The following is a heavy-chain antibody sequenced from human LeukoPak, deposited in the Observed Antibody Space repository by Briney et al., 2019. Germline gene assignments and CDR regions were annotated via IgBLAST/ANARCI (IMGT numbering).Heavy chain of an antibody. CDR2: TSSSGSTI. CDR3: ARDTGRDGYNRNFDY. D-gene: IGHD5-24*01. V-gene: IGHV3-11*01. CDR1: GVTFSDYS. Sequence: GGSLRLSCAASGVTFSDYSMSWIRQAPGKGLEWVSYTSSSGSTIYYADSVKGRFTISRDNAKNSLYLQMNSLRAEDTAVYYCARDTGRDGYNRNFDYWGQGTLVTVSS. J-gene: IGHJ4*02.